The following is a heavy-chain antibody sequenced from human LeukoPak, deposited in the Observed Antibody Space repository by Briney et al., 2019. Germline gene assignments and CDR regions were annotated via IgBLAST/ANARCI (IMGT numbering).Heavy chain of an antibody. V-gene: IGHV4-59*01. CDR3: AREGYYDSSGYYAIDY. CDR2: IYYSGST. D-gene: IGHD3-22*01. Sequence: PSETLSLTCTVSGGSISSYYWSWIRQPPGKGLEWIGYIYYSGSTNYNPSLKSRVTISVDTSKNQFSLKLSSVTAADTAVYYCAREGYYDSSGYYAIDYWGQGTLVTVSS. J-gene: IGHJ4*02. CDR1: GGSISSYY.